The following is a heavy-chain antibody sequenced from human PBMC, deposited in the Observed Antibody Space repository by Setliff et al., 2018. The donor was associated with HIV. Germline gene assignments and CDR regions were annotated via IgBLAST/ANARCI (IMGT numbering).Heavy chain of an antibody. CDR1: GYSFTGFY. CDR3: ARDRVFRTTRAFDY. D-gene: IGHD2-21*01. CDR2: MNPNTGDT. J-gene: IGHJ4*02. V-gene: IGHV1-2*02. Sequence: ASVKVSCKASGYSFTGFYIHWVRQAPGQGLEWMGWMNPNTGDTNFAQKFQDRLTMARDTSIRTAYMEVRSLTSDDTATYYCARDRVFRTTRAFDYWGQGTLVTVSS.